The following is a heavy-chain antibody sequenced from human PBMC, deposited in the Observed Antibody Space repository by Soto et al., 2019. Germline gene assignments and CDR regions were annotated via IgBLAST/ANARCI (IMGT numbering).Heavy chain of an antibody. CDR2: IYPGDSDT. D-gene: IGHD3-3*01. V-gene: IGHV5-51*01. Sequence: GESQKISSQCSGYSFTSYWIGWVRQMPGKGLEWMGIIYPGDSDTRYSPSFQGQVTISADKSISTAYLQWSSLKASDTAMYYCARSGLGFLEWLWGPDYWGQGTLVTVSS. J-gene: IGHJ4*02. CDR1: GYSFTSYW. CDR3: ARSGLGFLEWLWGPDY.